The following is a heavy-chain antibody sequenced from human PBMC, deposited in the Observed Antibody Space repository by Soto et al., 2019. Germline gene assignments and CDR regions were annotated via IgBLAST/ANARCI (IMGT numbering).Heavy chain of an antibody. D-gene: IGHD2-2*01. Sequence: QVQLVQSGAEVKKPGSSVKVSCKASGGTFSSYAVSWVRQAPGQGLEWMGGIIPIFGTADYAQKFQGRVTINADESTSTAYMELSSLRSEDTAVYYCARHVPAAGYYYGMDVWGQGTTVTVSS. CDR3: ARHVPAAGYYYGMDV. CDR2: IIPIFGTA. J-gene: IGHJ6*02. CDR1: GGTFSSYA. V-gene: IGHV1-69*12.